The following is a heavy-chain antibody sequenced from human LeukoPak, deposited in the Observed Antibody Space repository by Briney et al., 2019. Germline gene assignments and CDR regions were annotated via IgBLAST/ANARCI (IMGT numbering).Heavy chain of an antibody. Sequence: SETLSLTCTVSGGSISSYYWSWIRQPPGKGLEWIGYIYYSGSTNYNPSLKSRVTISVDTSKNQFSLKLSSVTAADTAVYYCARDTGSYSFDYWGQGTLVTVSS. CDR1: GGSISSYY. D-gene: IGHD1-26*01. CDR3: ARDTGSYSFDY. J-gene: IGHJ4*02. V-gene: IGHV4-59*01. CDR2: IYYSGST.